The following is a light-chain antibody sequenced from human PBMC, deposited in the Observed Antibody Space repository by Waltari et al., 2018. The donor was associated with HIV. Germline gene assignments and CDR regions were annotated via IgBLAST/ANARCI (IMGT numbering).Light chain of an antibody. CDR1: SGHSRNI. Sequence: QPVLTQSSSASASLGSSVKLTCTLTSGHSRNIIAWHQQQPGKVPRYLMKLEGGGGYNKGSGVPDRFSGSSSGADRYLTISNLQFEDEADYYCETWDSSTWVFGGGTKVTVL. CDR3: ETWDSSTWV. V-gene: IGLV4-60*02. J-gene: IGLJ3*02. CDR2: LEGGGGY.